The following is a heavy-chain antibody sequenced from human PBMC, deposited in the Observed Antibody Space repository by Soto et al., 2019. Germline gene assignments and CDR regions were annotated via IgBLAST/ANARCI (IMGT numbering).Heavy chain of an antibody. V-gene: IGHV1-18*01. CDR2: ISAYNGNT. CDR1: GYTFTSYC. CDR3: AREMNNWFDP. J-gene: IGHJ5*02. Sequence: ASMKVSCQASGYTFTSYCISWVRQAPGQGLEWMGWISAYNGNTNYAQKLQGRVTMTTDTSTSTAYMELRSLRSDDTAVYYCAREMNNWFDPWGQGTLVTVSS.